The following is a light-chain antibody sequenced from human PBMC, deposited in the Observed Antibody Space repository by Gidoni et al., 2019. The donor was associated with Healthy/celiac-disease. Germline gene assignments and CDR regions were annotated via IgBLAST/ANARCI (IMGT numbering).Light chain of an antibody. CDR2: AAP. J-gene: IGKJ2*01. CDR1: QSISSY. Sequence: DIQMTQSPSSLSASVGDRVTITCRASQSISSYLNWYQQKPGKAPKLLIYAAPSLQSGVPSRFSGRGSGTDFTLTISSLQPEDFATYYCQQSYSTPTTFGQGTKLEIK. CDR3: QQSYSTPTT. V-gene: IGKV1-39*01.